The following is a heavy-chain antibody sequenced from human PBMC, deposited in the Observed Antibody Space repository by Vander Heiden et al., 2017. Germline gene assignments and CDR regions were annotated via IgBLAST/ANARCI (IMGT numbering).Heavy chain of an antibody. D-gene: IGHD4-17*01. CDR1: GGTFSSLG. CDR2: IIPMFGAT. V-gene: IGHV1-69*01. CDR3: ARDGDGDYP. J-gene: IGHJ5*02. Sequence: PLLQSGAAVTNPGSSLTLSCTASGGTFSSLGISWVRQAPGQGLEWMGGIIPMFGATVYAQRFQGRVTSNADEFTSTACMELHSLTSEDTAVYDCARDGDGDYPGGQGTLVTVS.